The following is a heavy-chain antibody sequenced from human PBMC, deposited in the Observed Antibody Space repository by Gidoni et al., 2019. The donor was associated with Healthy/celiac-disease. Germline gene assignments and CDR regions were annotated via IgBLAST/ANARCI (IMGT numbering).Heavy chain of an antibody. D-gene: IGHD2-15*01. CDR3: ASAVVVAATRFYYYYFGMDV. CDR2: LYTSGST. J-gene: IGHJ6*02. CDR1: GGSISSGSYY. V-gene: IGHV4-61*02. Sequence: QVQLQESGPGLGKPSQNLSLTCTVAGGSISSGSYYGSWIRQPAGQGLEWIGRLYTSGSTNYIPSLNSRVTISVDTSNNQFSLKLSSVTAADTSVYYCASAVVVAATRFYYYYFGMDVWGQGTTVTVSS.